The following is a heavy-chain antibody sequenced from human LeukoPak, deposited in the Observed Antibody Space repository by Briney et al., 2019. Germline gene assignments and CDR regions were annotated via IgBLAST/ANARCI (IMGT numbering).Heavy chain of an antibody. CDR2: INGYGSST. CDR1: GFTFISYW. Sequence: GGSLRLSCAASGFTFISYWMHWVRQAPGKGLVWVSRINGYGSSTDFADSVKGRFTISRDNAKNTLYLQMNSLRAEDTAVYYCARDAPGNTALDYWGQGALVTVSS. V-gene: IGHV3-74*01. D-gene: IGHD5-18*01. CDR3: ARDAPGNTALDY. J-gene: IGHJ4*02.